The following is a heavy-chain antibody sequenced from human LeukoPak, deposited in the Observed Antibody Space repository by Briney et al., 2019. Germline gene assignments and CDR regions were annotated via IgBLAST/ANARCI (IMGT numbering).Heavy chain of an antibody. CDR1: GGSFSGYY. V-gene: IGHV4-34*01. CDR3: ARRDYDGSLPYAFDI. D-gene: IGHD3-22*01. CDR2: INHSGST. J-gene: IGHJ3*02. Sequence: SETLSLTCAVYGGSFSGYYWSWIRQPPGKGLEWIGEINHSGSTNYNPSLKSRVTISVDTSKNQFSLKLSSVTAADTAVYYCARRDYDGSLPYAFDIWGQGTVVTVSS.